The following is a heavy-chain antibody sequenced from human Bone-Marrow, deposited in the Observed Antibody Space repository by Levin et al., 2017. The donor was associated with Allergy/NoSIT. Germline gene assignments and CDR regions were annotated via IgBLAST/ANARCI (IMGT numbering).Heavy chain of an antibody. Sequence: GESLKISCAASGFSFSSYAMSWVRQAPGKGLEWVASISGIGGSTHNADSVKGRFTISRDNAKNTLYLQMNSLRAEDTAVYYCAKDFFASGTYYNGAIDYWGQGTLVTVSS. CDR1: GFSFSSYA. CDR2: ISGIGGST. J-gene: IGHJ4*02. D-gene: IGHD3-10*01. CDR3: AKDFFASGTYYNGAIDY. V-gene: IGHV3-23*01.